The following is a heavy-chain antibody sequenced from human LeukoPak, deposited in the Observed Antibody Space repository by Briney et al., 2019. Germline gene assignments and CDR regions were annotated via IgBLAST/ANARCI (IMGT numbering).Heavy chain of an antibody. Sequence: PGRSLTLSCAASGFTFSDYAMHWVRQAPGKGLEWVAVISYDGSNKYYADSVKGRFTISRDNSKNTLYLQMNSLRAEDTAVYYCANREGLFRPQLPLNWFDPWGQGTLVTVSS. J-gene: IGHJ5*02. V-gene: IGHV3-30*04. CDR1: GFTFSDYA. D-gene: IGHD2-2*01. CDR2: ISYDGSNK. CDR3: ANREGLFRPQLPLNWFDP.